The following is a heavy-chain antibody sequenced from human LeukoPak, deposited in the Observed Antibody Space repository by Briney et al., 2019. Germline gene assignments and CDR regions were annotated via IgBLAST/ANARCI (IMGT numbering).Heavy chain of an antibody. CDR3: ARVGIVAGLDC. Sequence: GGSLRLSCAASGFTFSSYGIHWVRQATGKGLEWVSAIGTAGDTYYPGSVKGRFTISRENAKNSLYLQMNSLRAGDTAVYYCARVGIVAGLDCWGQGTLVTVSS. CDR2: IGTAGDT. V-gene: IGHV3-13*01. D-gene: IGHD5-12*01. CDR1: GFTFSSYG. J-gene: IGHJ4*02.